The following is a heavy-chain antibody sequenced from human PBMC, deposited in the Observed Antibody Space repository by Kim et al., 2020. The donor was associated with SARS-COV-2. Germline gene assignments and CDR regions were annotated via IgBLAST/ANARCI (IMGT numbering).Heavy chain of an antibody. J-gene: IGHJ4*02. Sequence: GGSLRLSCAASGFTFDDYGMSWVRQAPGKGLEWVSGINWNGGSTGYADSVKGRFTISRDNAKNSLYLQMNSLRAEDTALYHCAREGRIGEYGDYLDYFDYWGQGTLVTVSS. V-gene: IGHV3-20*01. CDR1: GFTFDDYG. CDR3: AREGRIGEYGDYLDYFDY. D-gene: IGHD4-17*01. CDR2: INWNGGST.